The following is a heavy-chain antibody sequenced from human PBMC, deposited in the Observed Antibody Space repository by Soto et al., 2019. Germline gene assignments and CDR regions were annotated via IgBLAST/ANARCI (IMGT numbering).Heavy chain of an antibody. CDR2: ISSGSSYI. CDR1: GITFSTYT. D-gene: IGHD3-10*01. J-gene: IGHJ5*02. Sequence: GGSLRLSCAASGITFSTYTMNWVRQAPGKGLEWISSISSGSSYIYYAGSVKGRFTISRDNAKNSLFQQRNSLRADDTAVYYGARDILSGGAYPDAWGQGTKVTVSS. CDR3: ARDILSGGAYPDA. V-gene: IGHV3-21*01.